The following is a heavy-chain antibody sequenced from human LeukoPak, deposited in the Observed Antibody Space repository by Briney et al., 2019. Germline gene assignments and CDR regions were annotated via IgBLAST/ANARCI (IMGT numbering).Heavy chain of an antibody. CDR1: GFTFSSYT. V-gene: IGHV3-23*01. D-gene: IGHD7-27*01. Sequence: GGSRRLSCTGSGFTFSSYTMTGVRQAPGKGLKWVSTITTGDGNTYYADSVKGRFTVSRDDSKNTLYLQMNSLRAEDTAVYYCAKDGGLWVSAHWGDSWGRGTLVTVSS. J-gene: IGHJ4*02. CDR2: ITTGDGNT. CDR3: AKDGGLWVSAHWGDS.